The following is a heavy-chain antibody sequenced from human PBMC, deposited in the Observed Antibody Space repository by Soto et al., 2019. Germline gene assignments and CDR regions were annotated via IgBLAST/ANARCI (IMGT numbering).Heavy chain of an antibody. J-gene: IGHJ6*02. CDR2: IYHSGST. V-gene: IGHV4-30-2*01. CDR1: GGSISSGGYS. CDR3: ARAAGSGSYYRPYYYYGMDV. D-gene: IGHD3-10*01. Sequence: SETLSLTCAVSGGSISSGGYSWSWVRQPPGKGLEWIGYIYHSGSTYYNPSLKSRVTISVDRSKNQFSLKLSSVTAADTAVYYCARAAGSGSYYRPYYYYGMDVWGQGTTVTVSS.